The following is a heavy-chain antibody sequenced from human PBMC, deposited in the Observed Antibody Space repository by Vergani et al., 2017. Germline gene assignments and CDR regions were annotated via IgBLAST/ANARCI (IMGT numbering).Heavy chain of an antibody. CDR3: ARDPETIVGATTVDY. CDR1: GFTFSSYW. Sequence: EVQLVESGGGLVQPGGSLRLSCAASGFTFSSYWMSWVRQAPGKGLEWVANIKQDGSEQYYVDSVKGRFTISRDNAKNSLYLEMNSLRAEDTAVYYCARDPETIVGATTVDYWGQGTLVTVSS. D-gene: IGHD1-26*01. CDR2: IKQDGSEQ. J-gene: IGHJ4*02. V-gene: IGHV3-7*04.